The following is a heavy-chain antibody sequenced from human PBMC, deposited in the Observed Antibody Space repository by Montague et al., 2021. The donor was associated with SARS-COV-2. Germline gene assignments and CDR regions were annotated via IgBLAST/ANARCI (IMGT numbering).Heavy chain of an antibody. J-gene: IGHJ4*02. CDR2: IYYSGTT. Sequence: SETLSLTCTVSGGSIRTTSFYWGWIRQPPGKGLEWVGSIYYSGTTYYNSSLMSRVTISIDTSKNHFSLKLRSVTAAVTAIYYCASPGGYFAHWGQGALVTVSS. CDR3: ASPGGYFAH. V-gene: IGHV4-39*02. CDR1: GGSIRTTSFY. D-gene: IGHD1-14*01.